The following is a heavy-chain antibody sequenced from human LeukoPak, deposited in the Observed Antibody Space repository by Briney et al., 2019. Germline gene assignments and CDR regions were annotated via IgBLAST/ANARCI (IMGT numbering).Heavy chain of an antibody. J-gene: IGHJ5*02. CDR3: ARRMVRGVITSRYNWFDP. D-gene: IGHD3-10*01. CDR1: GGSIRESSYY. V-gene: IGHV4-39*07. CDR2: ISYSGIT. Sequence: SETLSLTCTVSGGSIRESSYYWGWIRQPPGKGLEWIGSISYSGITYYNPSLKSRVTISVDTSKNQFSLKLSSVTAADTAVYYCARRMVRGVITSRYNWFDPWGQGTLVTVSS.